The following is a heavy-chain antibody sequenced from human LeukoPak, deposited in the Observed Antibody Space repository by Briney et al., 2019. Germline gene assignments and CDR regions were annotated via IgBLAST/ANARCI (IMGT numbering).Heavy chain of an antibody. CDR1: GGSITSGRYY. D-gene: IGHD3-9*01. V-gene: IGHV4-31*03. CDR2: SYYSGST. CDR3: ARATYDLLTGYYLDS. J-gene: IGHJ4*02. Sequence: SQTLSLTCSVSGGSITSGRYYWTWIRQYPEKGLEWIGYSYYSGSTHFKPSLKSRATIPLDKSKNQFSLNLTSATAADTAVYYCARATYDLLTGYYLDSWGQGTLVTVSS.